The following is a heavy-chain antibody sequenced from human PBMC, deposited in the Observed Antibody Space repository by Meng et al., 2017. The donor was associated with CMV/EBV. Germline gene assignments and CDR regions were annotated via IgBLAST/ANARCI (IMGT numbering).Heavy chain of an antibody. Sequence: LSLTCAASGFTFSSYAMHWVRQAPGKGLERVAVISYDGSNKYYADSVKGRFTISRDNSKNTLYLQMNSLRAEDTAVYYCARDTYCTNGVCYVEGFDYWGQGTLVTVSS. V-gene: IGHV3-30-3*01. D-gene: IGHD2-8*01. CDR2: ISYDGSNK. CDR3: ARDTYCTNGVCYVEGFDY. CDR1: GFTFSSYA. J-gene: IGHJ4*02.